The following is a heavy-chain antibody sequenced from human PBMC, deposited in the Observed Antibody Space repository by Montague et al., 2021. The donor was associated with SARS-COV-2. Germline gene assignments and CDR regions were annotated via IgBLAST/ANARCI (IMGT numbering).Heavy chain of an antibody. CDR1: GGSISSGGYY. J-gene: IGHJ6*02. CDR3: ARDRGYIWNYYYCYGLDV. D-gene: IGHD1-20*01. CDR2: IYYSGST. V-gene: IGHV4-39*07. Sequence: SETLSLTCTVSGGSISSGGYYWSWIRQPPGKGLEWIGSIYYSGSTYYNPSLKSRVTISVDTSKNQFSLKLSSVTAADTAVYYCARDRGYIWNYYYCYGLDVWGQGTTVTVSS.